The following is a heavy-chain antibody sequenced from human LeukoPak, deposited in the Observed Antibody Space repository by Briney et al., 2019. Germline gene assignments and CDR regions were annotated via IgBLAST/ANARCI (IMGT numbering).Heavy chain of an antibody. CDR2: ISHSGTT. J-gene: IGHJ4*02. CDR1: GDSISSDNW. D-gene: IGHD6-13*01. V-gene: IGHV4-4*02. CDR3: ARRGSSFFDY. Sequence: SETLSLTCAVSGDSISSDNWWNWVRQPPGKGLEWIAEISHSGTTLYNPSLKSRVTISVDKSKNQFSLHLNSVTAADTAVYYCARRGSSFFDYWGQGILVTVSS.